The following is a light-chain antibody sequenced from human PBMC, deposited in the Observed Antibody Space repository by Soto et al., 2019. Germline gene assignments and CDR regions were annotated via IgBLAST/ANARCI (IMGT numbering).Light chain of an antibody. CDR1: HNIDTY. CDR3: QQTYSLPPDIT. J-gene: IGKJ5*01. CDR2: AAS. Sequence: IKMTQSPSSLSASVGDRVTITCRASHNIDTYLNWYQQKPGKAPILLIYAASSLQSGVPSRFSGSGSGTDFTLTISSLQPEDFATYYCQQTYSLPPDITFGQGTLLEVK. V-gene: IGKV1-39*01.